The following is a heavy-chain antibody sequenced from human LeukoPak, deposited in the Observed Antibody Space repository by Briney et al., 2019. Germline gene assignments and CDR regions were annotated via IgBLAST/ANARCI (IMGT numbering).Heavy chain of an antibody. J-gene: IGHJ4*02. D-gene: IGHD6-6*01. CDR2: IYYSGST. CDR3: ARLAEYSSSFDY. CDR1: GGSISSYY. Sequence: SETLSLTCTVPGGSISSYYWSWIRQPPGKGLEWVGYIYYSGSTNYNPSLKSRVTISVDTSKNQFSLKLSSVTAADTAVYYCARLAEYSSSFDYWGQGTLVTVSS. V-gene: IGHV4-59*01.